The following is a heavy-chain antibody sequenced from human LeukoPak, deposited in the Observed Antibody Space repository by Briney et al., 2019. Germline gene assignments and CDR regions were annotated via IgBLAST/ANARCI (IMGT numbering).Heavy chain of an antibody. D-gene: IGHD6-13*01. CDR1: GYTFTGYY. CDR2: INPNSGGT. Sequence: ASVKVSCKASGYTFTGYYMHWVRQAPGQGLEWMGRINPNSGGTNYAQKFQGRATMTRDTSISTAYMELSRLRSDDTAVYYCARVLGSSWYGYFDLWGRGTLVTVSS. V-gene: IGHV1-2*06. CDR3: ARVLGSSWYGYFDL. J-gene: IGHJ2*01.